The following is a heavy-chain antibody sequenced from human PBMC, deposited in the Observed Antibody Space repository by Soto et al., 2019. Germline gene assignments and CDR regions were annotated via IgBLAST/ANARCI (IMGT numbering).Heavy chain of an antibody. V-gene: IGHV4-30-2*01. CDR3: ASVNVATPYYYYYGVDV. D-gene: IGHD5-12*01. J-gene: IGHJ6*02. CDR1: GGSISSGGYS. Sequence: SETLSLTCAVSGGSISSGGYSWSWIRQPPGKGLEWIGYIYHSGSTYYNPSLKSRVTISVDRSKNQFSLKLSSVTAADTAVYYCASVNVATPYYYYYGVDVWGQGPTVTVSS. CDR2: IYHSGST.